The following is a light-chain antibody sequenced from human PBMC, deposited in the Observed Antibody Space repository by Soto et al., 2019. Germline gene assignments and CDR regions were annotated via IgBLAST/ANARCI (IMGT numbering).Light chain of an antibody. CDR3: QQYVTSPAIS. V-gene: IGKV3-20*01. CDR1: ESVSDY. Sequence: EIVLTQSPGALSLSPGERATLSCWASESVSDYLAWYQQKPGLAPRLLIHGATKRTSGTPDRFSGTGSGTASTLAIRRLEPEDFAVYYCQQYVTSPAISFGQGTRLEIK. CDR2: GAT. J-gene: IGKJ5*01.